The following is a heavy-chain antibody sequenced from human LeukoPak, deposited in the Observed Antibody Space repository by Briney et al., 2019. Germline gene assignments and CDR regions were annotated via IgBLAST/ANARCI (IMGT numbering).Heavy chain of an antibody. CDR2: IKQDGSEK. CDR3: ARDAYDILTGYPAYYYMDV. V-gene: IGHV3-7*01. Sequence: GGSLRLSCAASGFTFSSYWMSWVRQAPGKGLEWVANIKQDGSEKYYVDSVKGRFTISRDNAKNSLYLQMNSLRAEDTAVYYCARDAYDILTGYPAYYYMDVWGKGTTVTVSS. J-gene: IGHJ6*03. CDR1: GFTFSSYW. D-gene: IGHD3-9*01.